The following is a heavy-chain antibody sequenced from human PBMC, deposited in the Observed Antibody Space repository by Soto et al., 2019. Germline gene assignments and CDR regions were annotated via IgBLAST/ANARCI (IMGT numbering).Heavy chain of an antibody. D-gene: IGHD5-12*01. V-gene: IGHV5-10-1*01. J-gene: IGHJ6*01. CDR1: GYSFTSYW. CDR3: ARLEMATRRGYYGMAV. CDR2: IDPSDSYT. Sequence: EVQLVQSGAEVKKPGESLRISCKGSGYSFTSYWISWVRQMPGKGLEWMGRIDPSDSYTNYSPSFQGHVTISADKSISTADLQWSSLKASDNAMYYCARLEMATRRGYYGMAVWGQGTTATVSS.